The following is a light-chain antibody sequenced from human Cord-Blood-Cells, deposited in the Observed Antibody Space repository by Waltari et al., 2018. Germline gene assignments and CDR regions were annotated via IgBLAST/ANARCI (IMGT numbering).Light chain of an antibody. J-gene: IGKJ1*01. Sequence: IQLTQSPSPLSASVGARVTITCRASQSISSWLAWYQQKPGKAHKLLIYKASSLESGVPSRFSGSGSGTEFTLTISCLQPDDFATYYCQQYNSYSWTFGQGTKVEIK. CDR3: QQYNSYSWT. CDR1: QSISSW. CDR2: KAS. V-gene: IGKV1-5*03.